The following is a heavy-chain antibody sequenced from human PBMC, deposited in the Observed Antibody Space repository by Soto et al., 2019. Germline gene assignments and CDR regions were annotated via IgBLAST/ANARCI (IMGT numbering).Heavy chain of an antibody. D-gene: IGHD6-13*01. CDR3: ARGSLAAAGTWPFDY. CDR1: VGSISSYY. J-gene: IGHJ4*02. CDR2: IYTSGST. V-gene: IGHV4-4*07. Sequence: SETLSLACTVSVGSISSYYWSWIRQPAGKGLEWIGRIYTSGSTNYNPSLKSRVTMSVDTSKNQFSLKLSSVTAADTAVYYCARGSLAAAGTWPFDYWGQGTLVTVSS.